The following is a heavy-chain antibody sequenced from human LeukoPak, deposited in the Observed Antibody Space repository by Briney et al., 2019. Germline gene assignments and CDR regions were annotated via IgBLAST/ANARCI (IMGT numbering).Heavy chain of an antibody. CDR2: IYYSGST. J-gene: IGHJ4*02. CDR1: GGSISSGGYY. D-gene: IGHD6-19*01. Sequence: SETLSLTCTVSGGSISSGGYYWSWIRQPPGKGLEWIGYIYYSGSTYYNPSLKSRVTISVDTSKNQFSLKLSSVTAADTAVYYCARQGAYSSGWPFDYWGQGTLVTVSS. CDR3: ARQGAYSSGWPFDY. V-gene: IGHV4-30-4*08.